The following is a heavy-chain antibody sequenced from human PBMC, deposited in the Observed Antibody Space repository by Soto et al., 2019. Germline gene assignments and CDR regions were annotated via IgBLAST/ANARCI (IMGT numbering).Heavy chain of an antibody. V-gene: IGHV5-10-1*01. CDR1: GYSFAGDW. CDR3: ARQIYDSDTGPNFQYYFDS. J-gene: IGHJ4*02. D-gene: IGHD3-22*01. CDR2: IDPSDSQT. Sequence: GESLKISCKGSGYSFAGDWITWVRQKPGKVLEWMGRIDPSDSQTYYSPSFRGHVTISVTKSITTVFLQWSSLRASDTAMYYCARQIYDSDTGPNFQYYFDSWGQGTPVTVSS.